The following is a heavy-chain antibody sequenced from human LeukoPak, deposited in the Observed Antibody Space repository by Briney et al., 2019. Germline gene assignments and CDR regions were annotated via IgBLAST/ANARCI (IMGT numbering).Heavy chain of an antibody. CDR2: ITGSGGST. CDR1: GFTFSTYA. Sequence: GGSLRLSCAASGFTFSTYAMSWVRQVPGKGLEWVSSITGSGGSTYYADSVKGRFTISRDNSKNTLYLQMNSLRAEATAAYYCPKGGQSFGSGELPLNWSAPGGKGTRVTSPQ. V-gene: IGHV3-23*01. J-gene: IGHJ5*02. CDR3: PKGGQSFGSGELPLNWSAP. D-gene: IGHD3-10*01.